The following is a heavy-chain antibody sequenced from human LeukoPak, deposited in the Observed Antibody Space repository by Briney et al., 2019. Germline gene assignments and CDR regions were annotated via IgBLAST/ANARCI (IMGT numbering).Heavy chain of an antibody. Sequence: GGSLRLSCAASGFSFSTYAMHWVRQAPGKGLEWVAVISYDETNKYYADSVQGRFTISRDNSKNTLYLQMNSLRAEDTALYYCARRWYFDLWGRGTLVTVSS. CDR2: ISYDETNK. CDR3: ARRWYFDL. CDR1: GFSFSTYA. V-gene: IGHV3-30*04. J-gene: IGHJ2*01.